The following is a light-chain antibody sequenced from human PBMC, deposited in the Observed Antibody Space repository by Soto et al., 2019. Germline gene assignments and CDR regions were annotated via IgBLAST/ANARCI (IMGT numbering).Light chain of an antibody. J-gene: IGLJ1*01. Sequence: QSALTQPPSASGSPGQSVTISCTGTSSDVGGYNYVSWYQQHPGKAPKLMIYEVSKRPSGVPDRFSGSKSGNTASLTVSGLQAEDEADYYCSSYAGSNNLGVLGNGTKVTVL. CDR1: SSDVGGYNY. CDR2: EVS. CDR3: SSYAGSNNLGV. V-gene: IGLV2-8*01.